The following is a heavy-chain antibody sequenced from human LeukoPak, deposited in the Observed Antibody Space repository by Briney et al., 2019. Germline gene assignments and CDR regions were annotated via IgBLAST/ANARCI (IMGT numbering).Heavy chain of an antibody. J-gene: IGHJ5*02. CDR1: GGSISSGGYS. CDR3: ARDGGVAPPNWFDP. D-gene: IGHD2-8*02. CDR2: IYYSVNT. V-gene: IGHV4-30-4*07. Sequence: SETLSLTCAVSGGSISSGGYSWSWIRQPPGKGLEWIGYIYYSVNTYYSPSLKSRVTISVDTSKNQFSLKLSSVTAADTAVYYCARDGGVAPPNWFDPWGQGTLVTVSS.